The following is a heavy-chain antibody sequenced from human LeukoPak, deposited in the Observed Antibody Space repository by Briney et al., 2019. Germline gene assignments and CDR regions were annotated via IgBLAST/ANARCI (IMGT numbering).Heavy chain of an antibody. CDR1: GGTFISYA. D-gene: IGHD1-26*01. CDR3: ARDPRGSSFRHGDAFDI. V-gene: IGHV1-69*05. J-gene: IGHJ3*02. Sequence: GSSVKVSCKASGGTFISYAISWVRQAPGQGLEWMGGIIPIFGTANYAQKFQGRVTITTDESTSTAYMELSSLRSEDTAVYYCARDPRGSSFRHGDAFDIWGQGTMVTVSS. CDR2: IIPIFGTA.